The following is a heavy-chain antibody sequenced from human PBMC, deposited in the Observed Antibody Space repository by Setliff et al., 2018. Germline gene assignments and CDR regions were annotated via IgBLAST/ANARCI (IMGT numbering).Heavy chain of an antibody. J-gene: IGHJ6*03. D-gene: IGHD5-12*01. CDR1: GGTFSNYD. Sequence: GASVKVSCKASGGTFSNYDISWVRQAPGQGLEWMGGIIPIFGTTNYAQRFQGRVTITTDESTSTAYMELSSLRSEDTAVYYCARERGDIAPTYYYMDVWGKGTTVTVSS. CDR3: ARERGDIAPTYYYMDV. CDR2: IIPIFGTT. V-gene: IGHV1-69*05.